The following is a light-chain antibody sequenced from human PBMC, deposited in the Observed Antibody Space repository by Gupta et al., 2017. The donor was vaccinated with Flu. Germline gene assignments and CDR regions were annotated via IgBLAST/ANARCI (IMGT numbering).Light chain of an antibody. J-gene: IGKJ1*01. CDR1: QSVSSN. Sequence: EIVMTQSPATLSVSPGERATLSCRASQSVSSNLAWYQQKPGQAPRLLIYGASTRATGIPARCSGSGSGTEFTLTISSLQSEDVAVYYCQQYNNWPGTFGQGTKVEIK. CDR2: GAS. CDR3: QQYNNWPGT. V-gene: IGKV3-15*01.